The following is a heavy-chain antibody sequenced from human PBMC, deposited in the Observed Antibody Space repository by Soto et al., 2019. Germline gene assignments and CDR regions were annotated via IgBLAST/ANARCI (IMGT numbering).Heavy chain of an antibody. J-gene: IGHJ6*02. V-gene: IGHV5-10-1*01. CDR2: IDPSDSYT. CDR3: ARHAVAGYYSYYYYGMDG. CDR1: GYSFTSYW. D-gene: IGHD3-22*01. Sequence: PGESLKISCKGSGYSFTSYWISWVRQMPGKGLEWMGRIDPSDSYTNYSPSFQGHVTISADKSISTAYLQWSSLKASDTAMYYCARHAVAGYYSYYYYGMDGWGQGTTVTVSS.